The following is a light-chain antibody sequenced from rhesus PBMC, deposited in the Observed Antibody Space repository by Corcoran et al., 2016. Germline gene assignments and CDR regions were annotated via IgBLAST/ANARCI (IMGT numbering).Light chain of an antibody. CDR1: QSLLDSEDGNNY. Sequence: DIVMTQTPLSLPVTPGEPASISCRSSQSLLDSEDGNNYLDWYLQKPGLSPQLLIYEVSNRASGVPDRFSGSGSDTEFTLKISRVEAEDVGVYYCMQALEFPYSFGQGTKVEIK. J-gene: IGKJ2*01. CDR2: EVS. V-gene: IGKV2-104*02. CDR3: MQALEFPYS.